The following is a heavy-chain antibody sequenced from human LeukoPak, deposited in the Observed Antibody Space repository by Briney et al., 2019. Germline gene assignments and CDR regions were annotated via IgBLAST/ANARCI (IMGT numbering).Heavy chain of an antibody. CDR1: GFTFSSYG. CDR2: ISYDGSNK. Sequence: GRSLRLSCAASGFTFSSYGMHWVRQAPGKGLEWVAVISYDGSNKYYADSVKGRFTISRDNSKNTLYLQMNSLRAEDTAVYYCAKDHYYGSGSYAFDIWGQGTMVTVSS. CDR3: AKDHYYGSGSYAFDI. D-gene: IGHD3-10*01. V-gene: IGHV3-30*18. J-gene: IGHJ3*02.